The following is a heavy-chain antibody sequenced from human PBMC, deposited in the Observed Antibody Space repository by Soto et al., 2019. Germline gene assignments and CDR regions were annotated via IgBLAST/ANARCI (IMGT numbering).Heavy chain of an antibody. CDR1: GYSFSSYA. D-gene: IGHD1-26*01. Sequence: PGESLKISCKASGYSFSSYAMSWVRQAPGKGLEWVSAVSGSGGSTYYADSVKGRFTISRDNSKNTLYLQMNSLRAEDTAVYYCAKDEVGATLSPYYFDYWGQGTLVTVSS. CDR2: VSGSGGST. V-gene: IGHV3-23*01. CDR3: AKDEVGATLSPYYFDY. J-gene: IGHJ4*02.